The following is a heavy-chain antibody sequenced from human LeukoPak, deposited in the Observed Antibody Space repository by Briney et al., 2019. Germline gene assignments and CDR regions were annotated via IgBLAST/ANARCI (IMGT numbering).Heavy chain of an antibody. J-gene: IGHJ6*03. D-gene: IGHD3-3*01. Sequence: PSETLSLTCTVSGGSISSYYWSWIRQPPGKGLEWIGYIYYSGSTNYNPSLKSRVTISVDTSKNQFSLKLSSVTAADTAVYCCARDYPPPDFWSAELHYMDVWGKGTTVTVSS. V-gene: IGHV4-59*01. CDR3: ARDYPPPDFWSAELHYMDV. CDR2: IYYSGST. CDR1: GGSISSYY.